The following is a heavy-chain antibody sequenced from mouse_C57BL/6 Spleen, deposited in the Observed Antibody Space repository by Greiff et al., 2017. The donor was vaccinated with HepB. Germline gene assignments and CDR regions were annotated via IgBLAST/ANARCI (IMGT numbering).Heavy chain of an antibody. CDR3: TSKERDFDY. Sequence: QVQLQQSGAELVRPGASVTLSCKASGYTFTDYEMHWVKQTPVHGLEWIGAIDPETGGTAYNQKFKGKAILTADKSSSTAYMELRSLTSEDSAVYYCTSKERDFDYWGQGTTLTVSS. CDR2: IDPETGGT. J-gene: IGHJ2*01. V-gene: IGHV1-15*01. CDR1: GYTFTDYE.